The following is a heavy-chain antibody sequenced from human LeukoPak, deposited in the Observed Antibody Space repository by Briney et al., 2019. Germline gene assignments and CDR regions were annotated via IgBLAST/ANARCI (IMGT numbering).Heavy chain of an antibody. CDR1: GFTVSSNY. CDR2: IYPAGNT. D-gene: IGHD5-18*01. V-gene: IGHV3-53*01. J-gene: IGHJ3*02. Sequence: GGSLRLSCAASGFTVSSNYMGWVRQAPGTGLEWVSVIYPAGNTYYADSVKGRFTISRDNSKNTLYLQMNSLRADDTAVYYCARTLVDTTMYDAFDIWGLGTKVTVSS. CDR3: ARTLVDTTMYDAFDI.